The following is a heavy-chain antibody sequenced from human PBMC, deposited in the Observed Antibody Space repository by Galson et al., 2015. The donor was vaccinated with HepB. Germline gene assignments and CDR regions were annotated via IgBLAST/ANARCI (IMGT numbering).Heavy chain of an antibody. CDR2: ISSNGGST. D-gene: IGHD3-22*01. J-gene: IGHJ4*02. V-gene: IGHV3-64D*06. CDR1: GFTFSSYA. CDR3: VKHVTMIPAV. Sequence: SLRLSCAASGFTFSSYAMHWVRQAPGKGLEYVSAISSNGGSTYYADSVKGRFTISRDNSKNTLYLQMSSLRAEDTAVYYCVKHVTMIPAVWGQGTLVTVSS.